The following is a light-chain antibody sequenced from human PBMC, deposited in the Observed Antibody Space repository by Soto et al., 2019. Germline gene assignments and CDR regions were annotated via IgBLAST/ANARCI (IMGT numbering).Light chain of an antibody. CDR1: QSINSW. CDR3: QQYNSYLVA. CDR2: KAS. J-gene: IGKJ1*01. Sequence: DIQMTQSPSTLSASVGDRVTITCRASQSINSWLAWYQQKPGKAPKLLIYKASSLESGVPSRFSGSGSGTEFTLTISSLQPDDFATYYCQQYNSYLVAFGQGTK. V-gene: IGKV1-5*03.